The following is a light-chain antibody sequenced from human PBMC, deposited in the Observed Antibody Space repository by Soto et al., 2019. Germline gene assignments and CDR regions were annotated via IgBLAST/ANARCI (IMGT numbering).Light chain of an antibody. CDR1: QGIRNF. CDR3: QKYSSVPV. J-gene: IGKJ3*01. CDR2: AAS. V-gene: IGKV1-27*01. Sequence: DIQMTQSPTSLSASVGDRVTITCRASQGIRNFVAWYQQKPGKAPKLLLYAASTLQSGVPSRFSGSGSGTDCSLTINSLQPEDVATYSCQKYSSVPVFGPGTKVEIK.